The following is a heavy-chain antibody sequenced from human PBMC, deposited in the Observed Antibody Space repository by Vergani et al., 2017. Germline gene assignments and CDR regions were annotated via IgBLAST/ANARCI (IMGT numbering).Heavy chain of an antibody. Sequence: QVQLVQSGAEVKKPGSSVKVSCKASGGTFSSYAISWVRQAPGQGLEWMGRIIPIFGTANYAQKFQGRVTITADESTSTAYMELSSLRSEDTAGYYCSRQIAVAGTPRPFDYWGQGTLVTVSS. CDR2: IIPIFGTA. CDR1: GGTFSSYA. D-gene: IGHD6-19*01. V-gene: IGHV1-69*18. J-gene: IGHJ4*02. CDR3: SRQIAVAGTPRPFDY.